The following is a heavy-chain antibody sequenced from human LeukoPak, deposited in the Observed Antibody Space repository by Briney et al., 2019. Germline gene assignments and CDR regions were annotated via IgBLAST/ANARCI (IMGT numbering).Heavy chain of an antibody. CDR2: VRFDGNNK. CDR1: GFKFASFG. V-gene: IGHV3-30*02. CDR3: AKVQLLLSSWDDVFES. D-gene: IGHD6-13*01. J-gene: IGHJ3*02. Sequence: AGGSLRLSCAASGFKFASFGMHWVRQAPGKGLEWVASVRFDGNNKYYADSVKGRFTISRDNSKNTLYLQMDSLRPEDTSIYYCAKVQLLLSSWDDVFESWGQGPMVTVSS.